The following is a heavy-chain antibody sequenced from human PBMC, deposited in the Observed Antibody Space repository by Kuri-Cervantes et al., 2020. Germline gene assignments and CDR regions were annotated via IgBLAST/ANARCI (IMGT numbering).Heavy chain of an antibody. J-gene: IGHJ4*02. Sequence: GGSLRLSCAASGFNFSSYAMHWVRQAPGKGLEWVAAISYDGSNKYYAGSVKGRFTISRDNSKNRLYLQMNSLRAEDTAVYYCAREGRDGYNFELNYWGQGTLVTVSS. CDR2: ISYDGSNK. V-gene: IGHV3-30-3*01. CDR3: AREGRDGYNFELNY. D-gene: IGHD5-24*01. CDR1: GFNFSSYA.